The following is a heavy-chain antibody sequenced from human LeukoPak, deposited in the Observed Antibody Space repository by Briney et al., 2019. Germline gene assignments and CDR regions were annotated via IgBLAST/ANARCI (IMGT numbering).Heavy chain of an antibody. CDR3: ARGEYDLLTGVYDTYGIDV. Sequence: PGRSLRLSCVASGFIFSSYALHWVRQAPGKGLEWVAVISYDGNYKYYADSVKGRFTISRDNSKNTLFLQMDSLRPEGTAVYYCARGEYDLLTGVYDTYGIDVWGQGTTVTVSS. D-gene: IGHD3-9*01. J-gene: IGHJ6*02. CDR2: ISYDGNYK. V-gene: IGHV3-30-3*01. CDR1: GFIFSSYA.